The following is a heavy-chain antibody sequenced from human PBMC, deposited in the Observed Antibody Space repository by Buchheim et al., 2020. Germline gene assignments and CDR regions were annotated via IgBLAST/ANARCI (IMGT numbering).Heavy chain of an antibody. D-gene: IGHD3-3*01. CDR3: ARTGARHYDFWSGYFNDYYYYGMDV. J-gene: IGHJ6*02. CDR1: GGSFSGYY. CDR2: INHSGST. V-gene: IGHV4-34*01. Sequence: QVQLQQWGAGLLKPSETLSLTCAVYGGSFSGYYWSWIRQPPGKGLEWIGEINHSGSTNYNPSLKSRVTISVDTSQNQFSLKLSSVTAADTAVYYCARTGARHYDFWSGYFNDYYYYGMDVWGQGTT.